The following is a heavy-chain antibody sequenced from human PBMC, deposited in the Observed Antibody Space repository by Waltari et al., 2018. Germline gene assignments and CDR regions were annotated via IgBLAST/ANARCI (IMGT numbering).Heavy chain of an antibody. D-gene: IGHD2-15*01. CDR1: GFTFSSYA. J-gene: IGHJ2*01. Sequence: VQLVESGGGVVQPGRSLRLPCEASGFTFSSYAMHWVRQVPGKGPEWVAVISGSGGSTYYADSVKGRFTISRDNSKNTLYLQMISLRAEDTAVYYCAKESTHSSYFDLWGRGTLVTVSS. V-gene: IGHV3-23*04. CDR2: ISGSGGST. CDR3: AKESTHSSYFDL.